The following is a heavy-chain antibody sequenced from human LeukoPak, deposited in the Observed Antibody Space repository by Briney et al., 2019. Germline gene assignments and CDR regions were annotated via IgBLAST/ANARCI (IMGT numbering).Heavy chain of an antibody. J-gene: IGHJ4*02. CDR1: GFTFSSYG. V-gene: IGHV3-30*18. D-gene: IGHD1-1*01. CDR2: ISYDGSNK. Sequence: PGRSLRLSCAASGFTFSSYGMHWVRQAPGKGLEWVAVISYDGSNKYYADSVKGRFTISRDNSKNTLYLQMNSLRAEDTAVYYCAKGSNRNWNDDYFDYWGQGTLVTVSS. CDR3: AKGSNRNWNDDYFDY.